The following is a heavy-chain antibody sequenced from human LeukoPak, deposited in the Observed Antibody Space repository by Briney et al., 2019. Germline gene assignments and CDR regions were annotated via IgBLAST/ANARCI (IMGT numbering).Heavy chain of an antibody. D-gene: IGHD1-14*01. Sequence: GGSLRLSCAASGLTFSDSYMSWIRQAPGKGLEWVSYITSRSDYTNYVDSVKGRFTISRDNAKNTLYLQMNSLRAEDTAVYYCVREPQAEYYFDYWGQGTLVTVSS. CDR1: GLTFSDSY. CDR2: ITSRSDYT. V-gene: IGHV3-11*06. CDR3: VREPQAEYYFDY. J-gene: IGHJ4*02.